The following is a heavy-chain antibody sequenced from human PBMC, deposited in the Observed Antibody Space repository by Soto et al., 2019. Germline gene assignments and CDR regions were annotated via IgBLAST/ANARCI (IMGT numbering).Heavy chain of an antibody. CDR3: ARALGIMVRGVINWFDP. CDR1: GGSISSGGYY. V-gene: IGHV4-31*03. CDR2: IYYSGST. Sequence: TLSLTCTVSGGSISSGGYYWSWIRQHPGKGLEWIGYIYYSGSTYYNPSLKSRVTISVDTSKNQFSLKLSSVTAADTAVYYCARALGIMVRGVINWFDPWGQGTLVTVSS. D-gene: IGHD3-10*01. J-gene: IGHJ5*02.